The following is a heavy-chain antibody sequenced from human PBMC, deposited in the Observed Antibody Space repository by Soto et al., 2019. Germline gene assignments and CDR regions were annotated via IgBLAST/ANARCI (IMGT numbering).Heavy chain of an antibody. D-gene: IGHD3-10*01. Sequence: GGSLRLSCAASGFTFSSYAMSWVRQAPGKGLEWVSAISGSGGSTYYADSVKGRFTISRDNSKNTLYLQMNSLRAEDTAVYYCAKGLYGSGNYSPFDPWGQGTLVTVSS. CDR1: GFTFSSYA. CDR2: ISGSGGST. J-gene: IGHJ5*02. CDR3: AKGLYGSGNYSPFDP. V-gene: IGHV3-23*01.